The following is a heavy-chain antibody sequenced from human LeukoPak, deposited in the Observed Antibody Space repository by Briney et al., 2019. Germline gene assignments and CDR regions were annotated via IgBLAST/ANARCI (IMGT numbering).Heavy chain of an antibody. CDR1: GFTFISSA. CDR2: IVVGSGNT. CDR3: AGRELHSGYESP. J-gene: IGHJ5*02. Sequence: SVEVSCKASGFTFISSAMQWVRQARGQRLEWIGWIVVGSGNTNYAQRFQERVTITRDMSTSTAYMELSSLRSEDTAVYYCAGRELHSGYESPWGQGTLVTVSS. D-gene: IGHD5-12*01. V-gene: IGHV1-58*02.